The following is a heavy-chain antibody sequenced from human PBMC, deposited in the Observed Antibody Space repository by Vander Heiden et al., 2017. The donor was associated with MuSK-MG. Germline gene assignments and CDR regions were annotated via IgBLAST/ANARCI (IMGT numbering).Heavy chain of an antibody. V-gene: IGHV7-4-1*02. Sequence: VQLVQSGSELKKHGALVKVSRKASGYTFTSYAMNWERQAPGQGLEWMGWINTNTGNPTYAQGFTGRFVFSLDTSVSTAYRQISSLKAEDTAVYYCARVATGATATSDYWGQGTRVTVSS. J-gene: IGHJ4*02. CDR2: INTNTGNP. CDR3: ARVATGATATSDY. D-gene: IGHD1-26*01. CDR1: GYTFTSYA.